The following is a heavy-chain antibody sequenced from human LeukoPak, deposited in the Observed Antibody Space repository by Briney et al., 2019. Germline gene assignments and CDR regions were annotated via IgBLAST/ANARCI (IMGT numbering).Heavy chain of an antibody. V-gene: IGHV3-33*06. Sequence: GGSLRLSCAASGFAFSRSGMHWVRQAPGKGLEWVAVVWYDGSNKHYADSVKGRFTISRDNSKNTLYLQMNSLRAEDTAVYYCAKDRGYYYGSGSYYSYWGQGTLVTVSS. CDR2: VWYDGSNK. CDR1: GFAFSRSG. CDR3: AKDRGYYYGSGSYYSY. J-gene: IGHJ4*02. D-gene: IGHD3-10*01.